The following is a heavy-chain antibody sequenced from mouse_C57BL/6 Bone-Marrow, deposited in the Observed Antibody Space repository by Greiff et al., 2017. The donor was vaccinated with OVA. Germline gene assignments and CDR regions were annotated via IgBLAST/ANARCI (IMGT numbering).Heavy chain of an antibody. D-gene: IGHD4-1*01. Sequence: QVQLQQPGAELVKPGASVKLSCKASGYTFTSYWMHWVKQRPGQGLEWIGMIHPNSGSTNYNEKFKSKATLTVDKSSSTAYMQLSSLTSEDSAVYYCARYEGLGPYYAMDYWGQGTSVTVSS. CDR3: ARYEGLGPYYAMDY. V-gene: IGHV1-64*01. J-gene: IGHJ4*01. CDR2: IHPNSGST. CDR1: GYTFTSYW.